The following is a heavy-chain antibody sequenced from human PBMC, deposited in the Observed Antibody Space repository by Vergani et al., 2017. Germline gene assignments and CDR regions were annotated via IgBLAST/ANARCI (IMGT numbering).Heavy chain of an antibody. V-gene: IGHV1-69*06. D-gene: IGHD4-17*01. Sequence: QVQLVQSGAEVKKPGSSVKVSCKASGGTFSSYAISWVRQAPGQGLEWMGGIIPIFGTANYAQKFQGRVTITADKSTSTAYMELSSLRSEDTAVYYCARRYDYGDSYYYYYGMDVWGQGTTVTVS. J-gene: IGHJ6*02. CDR3: ARRYDYGDSYYYYYGMDV. CDR2: IIPIFGTA. CDR1: GGTFSSYA.